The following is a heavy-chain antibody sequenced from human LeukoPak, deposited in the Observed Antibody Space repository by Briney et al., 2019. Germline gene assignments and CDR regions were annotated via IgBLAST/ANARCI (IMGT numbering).Heavy chain of an antibody. D-gene: IGHD3-10*01. CDR1: GGSISSYS. CDR2: IYPRESP. J-gene: IGHJ2*01. V-gene: IGHV4-4*07. Sequence: SETLSLTCTVSGGSISSYSWSWMRQPAGKGLEWIGRIYPRESPNYNPSLKSRVTISVDTSKNQFALNLTSVTAADTAEYYSARDSPMIRGLIGYFDLWGRGTLVTVSS. CDR3: ARDSPMIRGLIGYFDL.